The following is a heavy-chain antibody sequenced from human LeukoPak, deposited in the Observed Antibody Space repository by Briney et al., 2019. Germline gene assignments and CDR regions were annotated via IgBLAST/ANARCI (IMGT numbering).Heavy chain of an antibody. V-gene: IGHV3-15*01. CDR3: ASLRTTDISIAASGRAFDI. CDR1: GFNFKSAW. D-gene: IGHD6-6*01. Sequence: GGSLRLSCKASGFNFKSAWMSWARQAPGKGLEWVGRVRSKSDAGTMDYAAHVEGRFTISRDDSENMVYLDMNSLKTEDTAVYYCASLRTTDISIAASGRAFDIWGQGTMVTVSS. CDR2: VRSKSDAGTM. J-gene: IGHJ3*02.